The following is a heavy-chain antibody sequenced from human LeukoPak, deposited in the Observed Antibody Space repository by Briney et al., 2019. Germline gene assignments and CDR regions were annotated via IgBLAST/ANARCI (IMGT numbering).Heavy chain of an antibody. D-gene: IGHD3-10*01. Sequence: PGGSLRLSCAASGFTFDDYGMSWVRHAPGKGLEWVSGINWNGGSTGYADSVKGRFTISRDNAKNSLYLEMTSLRTEDTAVYYCAKDKTTLVRGVMTHWGQGTLVTVSS. V-gene: IGHV3-20*04. CDR3: AKDKTTLVRGVMTH. CDR1: GFTFDDYG. J-gene: IGHJ4*02. CDR2: INWNGGST.